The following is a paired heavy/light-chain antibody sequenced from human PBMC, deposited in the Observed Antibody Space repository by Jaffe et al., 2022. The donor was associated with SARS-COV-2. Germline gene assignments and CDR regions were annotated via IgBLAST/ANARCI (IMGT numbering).Light chain of an antibody. Sequence: DIVMTQSPDSLAVSLGERATINCRSSQSVLYSSNNKNYLVWYQQKPGQPPKLLIYWASTRESGVPDRFSGSGSGTDFTLTISSLQAEDVAVYYCQQYYSTPYTFGQGTKLEIK. CDR2: WAS. CDR1: QSVLYSSNNKNY. V-gene: IGKV4-1*01. CDR3: QQYYSTPYT. J-gene: IGKJ2*01.
Heavy chain of an antibody. J-gene: IGHJ4*02. CDR1: GFTFGDYA. CDR3: TRAVVPPRLYYDTSSYPFDY. V-gene: IGHV3-49*05. Sequence: EVQLVESGGGLVKPGRSLRLSCTASGFTFGDYAMSWFRQAPGKGLEWVGFIRSKVYGGTTEYAASVKGRVTISRDDSKSIAYLHMNSLKTEDTAVYYCTRAVVPPRLYYDTSSYPFDYWGQGTLVTVSS. CDR2: IRSKVYGGTT. D-gene: IGHD3-22*01.